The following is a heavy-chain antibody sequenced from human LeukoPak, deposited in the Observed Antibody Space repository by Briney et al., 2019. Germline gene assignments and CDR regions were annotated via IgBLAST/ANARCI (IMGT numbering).Heavy chain of an antibody. CDR2: IGSRGSPT. Sequence: PGGSLRLSCAASGFAFSSYNMNWVRQAPGKGLEWISYIGSRGSPTHYADSVRGRFTISRDNAKNSLYLQMNSLRDDDTALYYCARRPYSDTSGRLSDVWGQGTTVTVSS. V-gene: IGHV3-48*02. CDR3: ARRPYSDTSGRLSDV. J-gene: IGHJ6*02. D-gene: IGHD3-22*01. CDR1: GFAFSSYN.